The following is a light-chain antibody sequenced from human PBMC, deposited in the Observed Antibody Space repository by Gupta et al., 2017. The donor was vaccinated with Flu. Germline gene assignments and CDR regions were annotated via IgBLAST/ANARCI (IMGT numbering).Light chain of an antibody. CDR3: GTWDSSLSGWV. J-gene: IGLJ3*02. CDR2: GND. V-gene: IGLV1-51*02. Sequence: SLTQPPSPLAAPPGKPITSPTCGSCYNMGGNYVDWYQQLPGTAPKLLIHGNDKRPSGMPDRFSGSRSDTSASLGITGLQTGDEADYYCGTWDSSLSGWVFGGGTKLTVL. CDR1: CYNMGGNY.